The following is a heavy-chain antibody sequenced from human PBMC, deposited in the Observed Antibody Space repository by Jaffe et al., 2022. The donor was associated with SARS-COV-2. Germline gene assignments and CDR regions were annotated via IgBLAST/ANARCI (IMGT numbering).Heavy chain of an antibody. CDR3: ARGIAYSTSPPGGTRFDP. J-gene: IGHJ5*02. CDR2: ISSNGGST. CDR1: GFTFSSYA. V-gene: IGHV3-64*01. D-gene: IGHD6-6*01. Sequence: EVQLVESGGGLVQPGGSLRLSCAASGFTFSSYAMHWVRQAPGKGLEYVSAISSNGGSTYYANSVKGRFTISRDNSKNTLYLQMGSLRAEDMAVYYCARGIAYSTSPPGGTRFDPWGQGTLVTVSS.